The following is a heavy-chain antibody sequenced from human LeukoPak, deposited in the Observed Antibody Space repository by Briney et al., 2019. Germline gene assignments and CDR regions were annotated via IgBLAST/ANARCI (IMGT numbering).Heavy chain of an antibody. V-gene: IGHV3-30*18. Sequence: GGSLRLSCAASGFTFSSYGMHRVRQAPGKGLEWVAVISYDGSNKYYADSVKGRFTISRDNSKNTLYLQMNSLRAEDTAVYYCAKGRPAAKPSSIAVAGCCVDYFDYWGQGTLVTVSS. CDR2: ISYDGSNK. J-gene: IGHJ4*02. D-gene: IGHD6-19*01. CDR1: GFTFSSYG. CDR3: AKGRPAAKPSSIAVAGCCVDYFDY.